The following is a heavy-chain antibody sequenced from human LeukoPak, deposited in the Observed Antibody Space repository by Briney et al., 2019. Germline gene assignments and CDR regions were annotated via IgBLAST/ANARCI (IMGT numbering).Heavy chain of an antibody. CDR3: AKTFYDSSGYSPFNFDY. D-gene: IGHD3-22*01. CDR1: GFTFDDYG. J-gene: IGHJ4*02. CDR2: ISGSGGST. Sequence: GGSLRLSCAASGFTFDDYGMSWVRQAPGKGLEWVSAISGSGGSTYYADSVKGRFTISRDNSKNTLYLQMNSLRAEDTAVYYCAKTFYDSSGYSPFNFDYWGQGTLVTVSS. V-gene: IGHV3-23*01.